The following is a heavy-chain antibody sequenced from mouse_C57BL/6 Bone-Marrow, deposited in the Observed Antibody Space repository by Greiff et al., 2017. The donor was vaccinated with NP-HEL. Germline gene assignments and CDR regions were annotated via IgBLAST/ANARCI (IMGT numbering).Heavy chain of an antibody. CDR3: ARSDYGSSHWYFDV. Sequence: QVQLQQPGAELVKPGASVKMSCTASGYTFTSYWITWVKQRPGQGLEWIGDIYPGSGCTNYNEKFKSKATLTVDTSSSTAYMQLSSLTSEDSAVYYCARSDYGSSHWYFDVWGTGTTVTVSS. CDR1: GYTFTSYW. CDR2: IYPGSGCT. V-gene: IGHV1-55*01. D-gene: IGHD1-1*01. J-gene: IGHJ1*03.